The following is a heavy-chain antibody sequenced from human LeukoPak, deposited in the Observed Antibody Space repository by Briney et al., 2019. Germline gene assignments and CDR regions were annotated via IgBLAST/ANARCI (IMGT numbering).Heavy chain of an antibody. Sequence: ASVKVSCKASGYTFTSYDINWVRQATGQGLEWMGWMNPNSGNTGYAQKFQGRVTMTRNTSISTAYMELSSLRSEDTAVYYCARLYDFWSGIGYWDQGTLVTVSS. CDR2: MNPNSGNT. CDR1: GYTFTSYD. D-gene: IGHD3-3*01. V-gene: IGHV1-8*01. J-gene: IGHJ4*02. CDR3: ARLYDFWSGIGY.